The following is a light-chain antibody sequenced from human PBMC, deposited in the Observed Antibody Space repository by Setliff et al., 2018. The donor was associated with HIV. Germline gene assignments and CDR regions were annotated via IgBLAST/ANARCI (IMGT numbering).Light chain of an antibody. Sequence: SYELTQPPSVSVAPGKTARITCGGNNIGSKSVHWYQQKPGQAPVLVIYYDSDRPSGIPERFSGSNSGNTATLTISRVEAGDEADYHCQVWDNSSDHPYVFGTGTKVTVL. CDR2: YDS. CDR3: QVWDNSSDHPYV. CDR1: NIGSKS. J-gene: IGLJ1*01. V-gene: IGLV3-21*04.